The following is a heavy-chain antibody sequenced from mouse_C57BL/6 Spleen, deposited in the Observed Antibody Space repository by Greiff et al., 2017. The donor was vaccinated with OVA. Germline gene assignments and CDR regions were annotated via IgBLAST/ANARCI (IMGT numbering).Heavy chain of an antibody. D-gene: IGHD4-1*01. J-gene: IGHJ2*01. V-gene: IGHV5-4*01. CDR1: GFPSGSFP. CDR2: ISDGGSYT. Sequence: EVQRVESGGGLVSPEGSLKLPFPAPGFPSGSFPRSWVRRPPERRLEWVATISDGGSYTYYPDNVKGRFTISRDNAKNNLYLQMSHLKSEDTAMYYCARDEKGTGTFDYWGQGTTLTVSS. CDR3: ARDEKGTGTFDY.